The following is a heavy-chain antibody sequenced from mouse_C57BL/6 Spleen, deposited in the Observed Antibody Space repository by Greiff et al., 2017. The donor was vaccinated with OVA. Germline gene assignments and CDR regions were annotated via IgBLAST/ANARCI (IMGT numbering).Heavy chain of an antibody. CDR1: GYTFTSYW. CDR3: ARETGTGFDY. Sequence: QVQLQQPGAELVRPGSSVKLSCKASGYTFTSYWMHWVKQRPIQGLEWIGNIDPSDSETHYNQKFKDKATLTVDTSSSTAYRQLSSLTSEDSAVYYCARETGTGFDYWGQGTTLTVSS. CDR2: IDPSDSET. J-gene: IGHJ2*01. D-gene: IGHD4-1*01. V-gene: IGHV1-52*01.